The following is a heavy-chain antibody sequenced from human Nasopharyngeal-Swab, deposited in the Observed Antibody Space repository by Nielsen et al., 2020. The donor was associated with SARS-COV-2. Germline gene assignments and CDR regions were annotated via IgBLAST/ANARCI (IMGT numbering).Heavy chain of an antibody. CDR3: ARGGSGYDPLDY. Sequence: GESPKISCAASGFTVSSNHMNWVRQAPGKGLERVSVIYSGGSTYYADSVKGRFTISRHISRNTLYLQMNSLRAEDTAVYFCARGGSGYDPLDYWGQGTLVTVSS. D-gene: IGHD5-12*01. CDR1: GFTVSSNH. V-gene: IGHV3-53*04. J-gene: IGHJ4*02. CDR2: IYSGGST.